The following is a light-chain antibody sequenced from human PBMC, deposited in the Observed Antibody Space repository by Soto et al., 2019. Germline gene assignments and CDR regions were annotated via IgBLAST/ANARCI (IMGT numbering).Light chain of an antibody. CDR2: VAS. CDR1: QTVYST. Sequence: EIVMTQSPATLSVSPAERATLACRASQTVYSTLAWYPQTPGQAPRLLIYVASTRANIIPARFSASGSVTEFTLTISSLQSEDFAVYVGQQYYQCPPSSGGGTKVEIK. J-gene: IGKJ4*01. CDR3: QQYYQCPPS. V-gene: IGKV3-15*01.